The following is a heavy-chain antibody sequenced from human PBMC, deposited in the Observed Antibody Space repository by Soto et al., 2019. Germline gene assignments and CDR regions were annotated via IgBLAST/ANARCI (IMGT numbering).Heavy chain of an antibody. Sequence: QVQLQQWGAGLLKPSETLSLTCAVYGGSFSGYYWSWIRQPPGKGLEWIGEINHSGSTNYNPSLKSLVTISVDTSKNQFSLKLSSVTAADTAVYYCARSNASEVATIKGDYFDYWGQGTLVTVSS. CDR3: ARSNASEVATIKGDYFDY. CDR2: INHSGST. V-gene: IGHV4-34*01. D-gene: IGHD5-12*01. CDR1: GGSFSGYY. J-gene: IGHJ4*02.